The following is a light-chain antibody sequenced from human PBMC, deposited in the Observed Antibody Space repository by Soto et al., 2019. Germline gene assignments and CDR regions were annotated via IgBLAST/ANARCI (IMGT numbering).Light chain of an antibody. CDR3: PQSYSTPWT. V-gene: IGKV1-39*01. Sequence: IQITKCPSFLSASVEDRVTITCRASQSISSYLNWYQQKPGKAPKLLIYAASSLQSGVPSRFSGSGSGTDFTLTISMLQPEDFATYYSPQSYSTPWTFCQRTNVDIK. J-gene: IGKJ1*01. CDR1: QSISSY. CDR2: AAS.